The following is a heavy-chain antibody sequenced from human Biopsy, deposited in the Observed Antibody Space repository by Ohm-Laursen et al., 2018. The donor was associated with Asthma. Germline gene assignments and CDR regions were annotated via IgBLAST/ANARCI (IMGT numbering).Heavy chain of an antibody. Sequence: ASVKASCKASGYTFINYAIHWVRQAPGQRLEWMGWINAGNGNTKYTQKFQGRVTISRDTSASTAYMDLSSLRSEDTAVYYCARTYYDFLTGQVNDAFDMWGQGTMVTVSS. V-gene: IGHV1-3*01. D-gene: IGHD3-9*01. CDR2: INAGNGNT. CDR3: ARTYYDFLTGQVNDAFDM. J-gene: IGHJ3*02. CDR1: GYTFINYA.